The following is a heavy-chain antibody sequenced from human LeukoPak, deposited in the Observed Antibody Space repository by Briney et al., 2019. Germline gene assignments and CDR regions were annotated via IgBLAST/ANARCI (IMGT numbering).Heavy chain of an antibody. V-gene: IGHV3-53*01. Sequence: PGGSLRLSCAASGFTVSSNYMSWVRQAPGKGLEWVPVIYSGGSTYYADSVKGRFTISRDNSKNTLYLQINSLRAEDTAVYYCARREPTVTTPYQDYFDYWGQGTLVTVSS. J-gene: IGHJ4*02. D-gene: IGHD4-17*01. CDR1: GFTVSSNY. CDR2: IYSGGST. CDR3: ARREPTVTTPYQDYFDY.